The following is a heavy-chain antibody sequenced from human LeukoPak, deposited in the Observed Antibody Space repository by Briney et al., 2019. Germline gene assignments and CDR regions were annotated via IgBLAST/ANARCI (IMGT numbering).Heavy chain of an antibody. D-gene: IGHD6-19*01. CDR2: ISHDGINT. CDR3: VKDQREAYRSGWSRDFDY. V-gene: IGHV3-30*18. Sequence: GGSLRLSCAASGFSFSNYAMHWVRQDSGRGLDWVAVISHDGINTYYADSVKGRFTISRDNSKNTPYLQVNSLRVEDTAVYYCVKDQREAYRSGWSRDFDYWGQGTLVTVSS. CDR1: GFSFSNYA. J-gene: IGHJ4*02.